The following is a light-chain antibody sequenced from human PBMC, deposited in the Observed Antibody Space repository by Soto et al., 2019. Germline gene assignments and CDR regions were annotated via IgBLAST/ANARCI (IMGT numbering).Light chain of an antibody. CDR1: SSDVGGYNY. Sequence: QSALTQPASVSGYPGQSITISCTGTSSDVGGYNYVSWYQQHPGKVPKLIIYDVSRRPSGGSNRFSGSKSGNTASLTISGLQAEDEADYYCSSYTSSSTLGVFGGGTQLTVL. J-gene: IGLJ2*01. V-gene: IGLV2-14*01. CDR3: SSYTSSSTLGV. CDR2: DVS.